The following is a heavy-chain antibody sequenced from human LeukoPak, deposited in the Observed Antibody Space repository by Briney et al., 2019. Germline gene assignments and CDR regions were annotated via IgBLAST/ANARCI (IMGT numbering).Heavy chain of an antibody. CDR3: AKAAYSSGGYYLDY. CDR1: GFTFSSYG. CDR2: ISYDGSNK. D-gene: IGHD6-25*01. Sequence: GGSLRLSCAASGFTFSSYGMHWVRQAPGKGLEWVAVISYDGSNKYYADSVKGRFTISRDNSKNTLYLQMNSLRAEDTAVYYCAKAAYSSGGYYLDYWGQGTLVTVSS. J-gene: IGHJ4*02. V-gene: IGHV3-30*18.